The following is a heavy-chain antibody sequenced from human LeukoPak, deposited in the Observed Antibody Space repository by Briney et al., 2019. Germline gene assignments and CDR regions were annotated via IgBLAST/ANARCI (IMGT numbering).Heavy chain of an antibody. J-gene: IGHJ6*03. V-gene: IGHV3-74*01. CDR2: INFDGSST. CDR1: GFTFSSYW. CDR3: ARCLNYHDISGYPEYYYYYYMDV. D-gene: IGHD3-22*01. Sequence: GGSLRLSCAGSGFTFSSYWMHWVRQAPGKGLVWVSRINFDGSSTSYADSVKGRFTISRDNTKNTLYLQMNSLRAEDTAVYYCARCLNYHDISGYPEYYYYYYMDVWGKGTTVTVSS.